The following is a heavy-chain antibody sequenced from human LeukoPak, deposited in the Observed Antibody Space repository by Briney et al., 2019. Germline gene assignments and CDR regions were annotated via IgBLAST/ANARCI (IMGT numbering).Heavy chain of an antibody. CDR1: GGSIGSYC. CDR2: IHYSGST. J-gene: IGHJ4*02. Sequence: PSETLSLTCTVSGGSIGSYCWNWIRQAPGKGLEWIGYIHYSGSTNHNSSLKSRVTISVDTSKNQYPLKLSSVTAADTAVYYCARDGVAGGFDYWGQGTLVTVSS. CDR3: ARDGVAGGFDY. D-gene: IGHD6-19*01. V-gene: IGHV4-59*01.